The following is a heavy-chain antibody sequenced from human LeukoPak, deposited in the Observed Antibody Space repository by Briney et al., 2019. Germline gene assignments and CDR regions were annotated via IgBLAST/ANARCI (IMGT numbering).Heavy chain of an antibody. J-gene: IGHJ6*02. CDR3: ARDLSAAGLYYYYGMDV. Sequence: GGSLRLSCAASGFTVSSNYMSWVRQAPGKGLEWVSVIYSGGSTYYADSVKGRFTISRDNSKNTLYLQMNSLRAEDTAVYYCARDLSAAGLYYYYGMDVWGQGTTVTVSS. V-gene: IGHV3-66*01. CDR1: GFTVSSNY. D-gene: IGHD6-13*01. CDR2: IYSGGST.